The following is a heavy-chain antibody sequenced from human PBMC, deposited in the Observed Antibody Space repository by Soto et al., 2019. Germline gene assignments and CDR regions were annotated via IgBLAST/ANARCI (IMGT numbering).Heavy chain of an antibody. CDR3: ARGVVVVAASQLGWFDP. Sequence: QVQLVQSGAEVKKPGSSVKVSCKASGGTFSRDAISWVRQAPGQGLEWLGGIIPMFGTAKYVQKFQGRLTITADESTTTAYVEVRSLRSDDTAGYYCARGVVVVAASQLGWFDPWGQGTLVTVSS. J-gene: IGHJ5*02. V-gene: IGHV1-69*01. D-gene: IGHD2-15*01. CDR2: IIPMFGTA. CDR1: GGTFSRDA.